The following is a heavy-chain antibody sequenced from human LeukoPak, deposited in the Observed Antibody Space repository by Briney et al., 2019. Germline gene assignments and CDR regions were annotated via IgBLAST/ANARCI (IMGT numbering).Heavy chain of an antibody. D-gene: IGHD2-15*01. CDR2: IYYSGST. Sequence: SETLSLTCTVSGGSISSYYWSWIRQPPGKGLEWIGYIYYSGSTNYNPSLKSRVTISVDTSKNQFSLKLSSVTAADTAVYYCARLTAMLDCSGGSCYSIRSWFDPWGQGTLVTVSS. V-gene: IGHV4-59*08. CDR3: ARLTAMLDCSGGSCYSIRSWFDP. J-gene: IGHJ5*02. CDR1: GGSISSYY.